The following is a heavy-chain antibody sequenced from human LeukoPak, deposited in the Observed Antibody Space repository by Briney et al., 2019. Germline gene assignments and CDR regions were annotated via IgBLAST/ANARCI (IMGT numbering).Heavy chain of an antibody. J-gene: IGHJ4*02. CDR3: AGRALSYVEY. V-gene: IGHV4-59*05. Sequence: KPGGSLRLSCAASGFTFSSYSMNWVRQAPGKGLEWVGTIYYTVGTSYNPSLRSRVTISADTSENQFSLMLNSVTAADTAVYYCAGRALSYVEYWGQGTLATVSS. CDR1: GFTFSSYSMN. D-gene: IGHD4/OR15-4a*01. CDR2: IYYTVGT.